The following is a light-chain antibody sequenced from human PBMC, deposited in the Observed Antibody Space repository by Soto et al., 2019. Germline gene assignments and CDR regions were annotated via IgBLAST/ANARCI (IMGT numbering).Light chain of an antibody. CDR3: CSYVGSSTWV. J-gene: IGLJ3*02. V-gene: IGLV2-23*01. Sequence: QSALTQPASVSGSPGQSITISCTGTSSDVGSYNLVSWYQQHPGKAPKLMIYERSKRPSGISNRFSGSKSGNTASLTISGLQAEDEADYYCCSYVGSSTWVFGGGTKLTVL. CDR2: ERS. CDR1: SSDVGSYNL.